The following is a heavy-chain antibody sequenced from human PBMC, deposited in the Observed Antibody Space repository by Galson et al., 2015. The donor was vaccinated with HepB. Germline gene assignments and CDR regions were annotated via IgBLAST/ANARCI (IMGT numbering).Heavy chain of an antibody. D-gene: IGHD3-10*01. CDR1: GFAFSSYG. Sequence: SLRLSCAASGFAFSSYGMHWVRQAPGKGLEWVAVISYGGTIRYYADSVKGRFTISRDNSKNTLYLQMNSLRAEDTAVYYCAREYGAGSYSPFDYWGQGTLVTVSS. V-gene: IGHV3-30*03. CDR3: AREYGAGSYSPFDY. J-gene: IGHJ4*02. CDR2: ISYGGTIR.